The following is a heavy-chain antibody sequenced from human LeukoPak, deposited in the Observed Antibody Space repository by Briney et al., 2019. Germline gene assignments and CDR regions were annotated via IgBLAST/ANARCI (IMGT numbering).Heavy chain of an antibody. CDR3: ARTAESYYSWFDP. CDR1: GYTFTSYG. D-gene: IGHD2/OR15-2a*01. Sequence: ASVKVSCKASGYTFTSYGISWVRQAPGQGLEWMGWINPNSGGTNYAQKFQGRVTMTRDTSISTAYMELSRLRSDDTAVYYCARTAESYYSWFDPWGQGTLVTVSS. CDR2: INPNSGGT. V-gene: IGHV1-2*02. J-gene: IGHJ5*02.